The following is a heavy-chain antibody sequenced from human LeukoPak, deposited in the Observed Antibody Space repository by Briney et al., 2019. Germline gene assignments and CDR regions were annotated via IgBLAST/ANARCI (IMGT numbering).Heavy chain of an antibody. Sequence: ASVNVSCKASGGTFSSYAISWVRQAPGQGLEWMGGIIPIFGTANYAQKFQGRVTITADESTSTAYMELSSLRSEDTAVYYCASGKITIFGVATRLNWFDPWGQGTLVTVSS. CDR3: ASGKITIFGVATRLNWFDP. CDR1: GGTFSSYA. J-gene: IGHJ5*02. D-gene: IGHD3-3*01. CDR2: IIPIFGTA. V-gene: IGHV1-69*13.